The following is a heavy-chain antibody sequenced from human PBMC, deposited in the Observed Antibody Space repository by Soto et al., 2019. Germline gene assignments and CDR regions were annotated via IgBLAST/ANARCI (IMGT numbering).Heavy chain of an antibody. Sequence: GASVKVSCKASGYTFTSYAMHWVRQAPGQRLEWMGWINAGNGNTKYSQKFQGRVTITRDTSASTAYMELSSLRSEDTAVYYCARDAGYCSSTGCYRGYYYYGMDVWGQGTTVTVS. J-gene: IGHJ6*02. CDR2: INAGNGNT. V-gene: IGHV1-3*01. CDR3: ARDAGYCSSTGCYRGYYYYGMDV. CDR1: GYTFTSYA. D-gene: IGHD2-2*02.